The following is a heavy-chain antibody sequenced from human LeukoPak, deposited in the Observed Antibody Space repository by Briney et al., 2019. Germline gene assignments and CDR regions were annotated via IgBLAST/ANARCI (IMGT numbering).Heavy chain of an antibody. D-gene: IGHD3-16*01. CDR3: ANRPVWVHYAADY. CDR1: GFTFSSYA. J-gene: IGHJ4*02. CDR2: VSGSGGST. Sequence: GGSLRLSCAASGFTFSSYAMSWVRQPPGKGLEWVSAVSGSGGSTYYAASVKGRFTISRDNPKITLYLQMNSLRVEDTAVHYCANRPVWVHYAADYWGQGTLVTVSS. V-gene: IGHV3-23*01.